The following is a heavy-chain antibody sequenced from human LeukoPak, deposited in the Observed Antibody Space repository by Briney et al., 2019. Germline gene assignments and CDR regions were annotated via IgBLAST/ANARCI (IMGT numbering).Heavy chain of an antibody. CDR1: GGTFSSYA. D-gene: IGHD6-19*01. CDR3: ARDQQWLLRDAFDI. Sequence: RASVKVSCKASGGTFSSYAISWVRQAPGQGLEWMGGIIPIFGTANYAQKFQGRVTITRDTSASTAYMELSSLRSEDTAVYYCARDQQWLLRDAFDIWGQGTMVTVSS. CDR2: IIPIFGTA. V-gene: IGHV1-69*05. J-gene: IGHJ3*02.